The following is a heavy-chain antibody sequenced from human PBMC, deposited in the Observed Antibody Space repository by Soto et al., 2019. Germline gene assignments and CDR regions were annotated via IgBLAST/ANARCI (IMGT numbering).Heavy chain of an antibody. CDR3: AKDIDYYGSGSYLNYYYYYGMDV. V-gene: IGHV3-30*18. J-gene: IGHJ6*02. Sequence: PGGSLRLSCAASGFTFSSYGMHWVRQAPGKGLEWVAVISYDGSNKYYADSVKGRFTISRDNSKNTLYLQMNSLRAEDTAVYYCAKDIDYYGSGSYLNYYYYYGMDVWGQGTTVTVSS. CDR1: GFTFSSYG. CDR2: ISYDGSNK. D-gene: IGHD3-10*01.